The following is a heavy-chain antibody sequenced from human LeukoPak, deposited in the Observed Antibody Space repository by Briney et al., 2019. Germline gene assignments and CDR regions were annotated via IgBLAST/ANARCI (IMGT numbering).Heavy chain of an antibody. CDR1: GFTFSNHG. J-gene: IGHJ4*02. CDR3: AKDDAWLRYAC. Sequence: PGGSLRLSCAASGFTFSNHGMNWVRQAPGKWLEWVSGISPSGDITYYADSVKGRFTVSRDNFKNTLYLQMNSLRSEDTAVYFCAKDDAWLRYACWGPGALVTVSS. CDR2: ISPSGDIT. V-gene: IGHV3-23*01. D-gene: IGHD5-12*01.